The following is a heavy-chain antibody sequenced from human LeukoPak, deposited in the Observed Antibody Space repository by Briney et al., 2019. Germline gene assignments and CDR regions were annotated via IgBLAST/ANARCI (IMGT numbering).Heavy chain of an antibody. D-gene: IGHD2-2*01. V-gene: IGHV3-23*01. CDR2: ISGSGGST. Sequence: PSETLSLTCTVSGGSISSSSYYWGWIRQPPGKGLEWVSAISGSGGSTYYADSVKGRFTISRDNSKNTLYLQMNSLRAEDTAVYYCASQYCSSTSSTCYWGQGTLVTVSS. CDR1: GGSISSSSYY. J-gene: IGHJ4*02. CDR3: ASQYCSSTSSTCY.